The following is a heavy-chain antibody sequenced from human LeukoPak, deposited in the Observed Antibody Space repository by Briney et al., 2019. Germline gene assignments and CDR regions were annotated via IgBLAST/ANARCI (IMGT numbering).Heavy chain of an antibody. V-gene: IGHV3-30*02. CDR2: IRYDGSNK. J-gene: IGHJ4*02. Sequence: GGSLRLSCAASGFTFSSYGMHWVRQAPGKGLEWVAFIRYDGSNKYYADSVKGQFTISRDNSKNTLYLQMNSLRAEDTAVYYCAKERANTYYYDSSGSLYFDYWGQGTLVTVSS. D-gene: IGHD3-22*01. CDR3: AKERANTYYYDSSGSLYFDY. CDR1: GFTFSSYG.